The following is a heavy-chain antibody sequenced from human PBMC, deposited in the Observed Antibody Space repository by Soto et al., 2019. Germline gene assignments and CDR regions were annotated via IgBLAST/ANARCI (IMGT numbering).Heavy chain of an antibody. D-gene: IGHD2-2*01. Sequence: SETLSLTCAVYGGSFSGYYWSWIRQPPGKGLEWIGEINHSGSTNYNPPLKSRVTISIDRSKNQFSLKLSSVTAADTAVYYCARVPDYWGQGILVTVSS. CDR1: GGSFSGYY. CDR3: ARVPDY. J-gene: IGHJ4*02. V-gene: IGHV4-34*01. CDR2: INHSGST.